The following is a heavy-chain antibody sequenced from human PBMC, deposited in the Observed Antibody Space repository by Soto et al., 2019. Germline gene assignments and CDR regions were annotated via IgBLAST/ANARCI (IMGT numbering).Heavy chain of an antibody. D-gene: IGHD2-2*01. Sequence: EVQLVESGGAVVQPGGSLRLSCAASGFTFDDFSMHWVRQAPGKGLEWVSLIGRDGIYTYYADSVKGRFTISRDNSKNSLYLQMNSLTTEDTAFYFCAKEKHDASWTSFDHWGQGTLVTVSS. J-gene: IGHJ4*02. V-gene: IGHV3-43*01. CDR2: IGRDGIYT. CDR3: AKEKHDASWTSFDH. CDR1: GFTFDDFS.